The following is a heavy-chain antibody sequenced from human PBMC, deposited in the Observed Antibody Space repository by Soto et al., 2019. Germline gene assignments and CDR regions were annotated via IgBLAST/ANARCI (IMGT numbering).Heavy chain of an antibody. CDR1: GFTFSDYY. D-gene: IGHD3-10*01. CDR2: ISSSGSTI. CDR3: ARDRTMVRGVIITPSFDP. V-gene: IGHV3-11*01. Sequence: GGSLRLSCAASGFTFSDYYMSWIRQAPGKGLEWVSYISSSGSTICYADSVKGRFTISRDNAKNSLYLQMNSLRAEDTAVYYCARDRTMVRGVIITPSFDPWGQGTLVTVSS. J-gene: IGHJ5*02.